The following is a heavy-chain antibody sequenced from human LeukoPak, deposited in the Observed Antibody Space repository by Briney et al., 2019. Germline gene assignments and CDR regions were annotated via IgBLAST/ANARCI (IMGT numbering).Heavy chain of an antibody. CDR1: GYTFTSYD. J-gene: IGHJ4*02. CDR3: ARAGSSSSSAFDY. CDR2: MNPNSSNT. Sequence: ASVKVSCKASGYTFTSYDINWVRQATGQGLEWMGWMNPNSSNTGYAQKFQGRVTITRNMSTSAVYMELSSLRSEDTAVYYCARAGSSSSSAFDYWGQGTLVTVSS. V-gene: IGHV1-8*03. D-gene: IGHD6-6*01.